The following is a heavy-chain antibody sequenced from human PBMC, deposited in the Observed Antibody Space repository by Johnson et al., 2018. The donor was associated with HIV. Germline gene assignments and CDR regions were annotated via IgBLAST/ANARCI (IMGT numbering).Heavy chain of an antibody. J-gene: IGHJ3*02. CDR3: AREPPVEMATHDAFDI. CDR1: GFTVSGNY. Sequence: VQLVESGGGLVQPGGSLRLSCAASGFTVSGNYMSWVRQAPGKGLEWVSVIYSGYSRSSADSVKGRFTISRDSSKNTLYLQMSSLRAEDTAVYYCAREPPVEMATHDAFDIWGQGTMVTVSS. D-gene: IGHD5-24*01. CDR2: IYSGYSR. V-gene: IGHV3-66*02.